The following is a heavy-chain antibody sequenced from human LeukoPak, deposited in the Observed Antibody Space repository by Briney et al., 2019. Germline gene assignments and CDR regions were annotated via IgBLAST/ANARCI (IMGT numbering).Heavy chain of an antibody. Sequence: PGRSLRLSCAASGFTFSSYGMHWVRQAPGKGLEWVAFIRYDGSNKYYADSVKGRFTISRDNSKNTLYLQMNSLRLEDTAGYYCAKGAGYSSNWNFDYWGQGTLVTVSS. V-gene: IGHV3-30*02. CDR2: IRYDGSNK. CDR1: GFTFSSYG. J-gene: IGHJ4*02. D-gene: IGHD6-13*01. CDR3: AKGAGYSSNWNFDY.